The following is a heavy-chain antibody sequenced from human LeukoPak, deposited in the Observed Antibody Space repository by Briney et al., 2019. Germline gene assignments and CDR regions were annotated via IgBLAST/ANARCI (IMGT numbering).Heavy chain of an antibody. CDR3: ECWAGGNSDVASFDY. J-gene: IGHJ4*02. V-gene: IGHV1-2*02. D-gene: IGHD2-21*01. CDR2: ITHKSGTT. CDR1: GYSSTDYY. Sequence: ASVKVSCKASGYSSTDYYIHWVRQAPGQGFEWMGWITHKSGTTKFAPKFQGRVTLTRDTSITTAYMELSNLASDDTAVYYCECWAGGNSDVASFDYWGQGTLVTVSS.